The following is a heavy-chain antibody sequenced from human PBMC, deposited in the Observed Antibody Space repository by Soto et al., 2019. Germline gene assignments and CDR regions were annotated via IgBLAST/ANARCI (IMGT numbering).Heavy chain of an antibody. CDR2: INSDGSST. CDR1: GFTFSSYW. V-gene: IGHV3-74*01. CDR3: ARDTQDDFWSGYYRDY. Sequence: GGSLRLSCAASGFTFSSYWMHWVRQAPGKGLVWVSRINSDGSSTSYADSVKGRFTISRDNVKNTLYLQMNSLRDEDTAVYYCARDTQDDFWSGYYRDYWGQGTLVTVSS. J-gene: IGHJ4*02. D-gene: IGHD3-3*01.